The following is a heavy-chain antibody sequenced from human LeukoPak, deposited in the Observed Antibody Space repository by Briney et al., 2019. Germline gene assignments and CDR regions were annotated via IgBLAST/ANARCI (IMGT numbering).Heavy chain of an antibody. CDR3: ARDRPYDYYGMDV. J-gene: IGHJ6*02. CDR2: IYYSGST. Sequence: SETLSLTCTVSGGSISSYYWSWIRQPPGKGLEWIGYIYYSGSTNYNPSLKSRVTISVDTSKNQFSLKLSSVTAADTAVYYCARDRPYDYYGMDVWGQGTTVTVS. V-gene: IGHV4-59*08. CDR1: GGSISSYY. D-gene: IGHD3-16*01.